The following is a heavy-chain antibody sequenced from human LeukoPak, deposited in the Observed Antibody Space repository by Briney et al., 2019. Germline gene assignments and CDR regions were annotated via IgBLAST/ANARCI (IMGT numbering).Heavy chain of an antibody. CDR1: GASITSESYY. J-gene: IGHJ4*02. CDR2: IYASGVT. CDR3: ARGLWANGDRFDY. D-gene: IGHD4-17*01. Sequence: PSETLSLTCTVSGASITSESYYWTWVRQPAGRGLEWIGRIYASGVTSYNPSLKTRLTISLDTSKNQISLRLDSVTAADTAVYYCARGLWANGDRFDYWGQGTLVPVSS. V-gene: IGHV4-61*02.